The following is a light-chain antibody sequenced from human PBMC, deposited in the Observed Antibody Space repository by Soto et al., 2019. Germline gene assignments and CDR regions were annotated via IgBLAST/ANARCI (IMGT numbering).Light chain of an antibody. CDR2: VAS. CDR3: QQYDNWPQT. V-gene: IGKV3-15*01. Sequence: EIVLTQSPATLSVSPGERATLSCRASQSVGSNLAWYQHKPGQAPRLLIYVASTRATGIPARFSGSGSGTEFTLTISSLQSVDFAVYYCQQYDNWPQTFGQGTKVDIK. CDR1: QSVGSN. J-gene: IGKJ1*01.